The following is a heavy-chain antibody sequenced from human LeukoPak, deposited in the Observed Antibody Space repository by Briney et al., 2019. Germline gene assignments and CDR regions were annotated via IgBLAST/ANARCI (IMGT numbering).Heavy chain of an antibody. CDR2: IIPIFGTA. CDR3: ASSKLSSYWFDP. CDR1: GGTFSSYA. V-gene: IGHV1-69*05. Sequence: GASVKVSCKASGGTFSSYAISWVRQAPGRGLEWMGGIIPIFGTANYAQKFQGRVTITTDESTSTAYMELSSLRSEDTAVYYCASSKLSSYWFDPWGQGTLVTVSS. D-gene: IGHD6-6*01. J-gene: IGHJ5*02.